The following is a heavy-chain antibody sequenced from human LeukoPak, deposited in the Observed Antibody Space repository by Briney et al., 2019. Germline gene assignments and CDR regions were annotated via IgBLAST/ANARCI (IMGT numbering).Heavy chain of an antibody. CDR1: GYTFTGYY. V-gene: IGHV1-46*01. D-gene: IGHD6-6*01. CDR3: ARDLWAARPSGKYFDY. Sequence: ASVKVSCKASGYTFTGYYMHWVRQAPGQGLEWMGIINPSGGSTSYAQKFQGRVTMTRDTSTSTVYMELSSLRSEDTAVYYCARDLWAARPSGKYFDYWGQGTLVTVSS. CDR2: INPSGGST. J-gene: IGHJ4*02.